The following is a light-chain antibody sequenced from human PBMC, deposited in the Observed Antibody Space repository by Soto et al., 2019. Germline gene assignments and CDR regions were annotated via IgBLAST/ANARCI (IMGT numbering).Light chain of an antibody. CDR3: ATWDDSLSGPL. CDR2: RNN. CDR1: TSNIGSNY. V-gene: IGLV1-47*01. Sequence: QSVLTQAPSVSGTPGQRVTISCSGSTSNIGSNYVYWYQHLPGTAPKLLISRNNQRPSGVPDRFSGSKSGTSASLAISGLRSEDEADYYCATWDDSLSGPLFGGGTKLTVL. J-gene: IGLJ2*01.